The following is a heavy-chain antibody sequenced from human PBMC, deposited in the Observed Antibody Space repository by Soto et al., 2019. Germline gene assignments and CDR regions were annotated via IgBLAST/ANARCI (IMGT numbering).Heavy chain of an antibody. CDR3: ARARWGDYVWGR. V-gene: IGHV1-8*01. D-gene: IGHD3-16*01. J-gene: IGHJ4*02. CDR1: GYTFTSYD. CDR2: MNPNSGNT. Sequence: ASVKVSCKASGYTFTSYDINWVRQATGQGLEWMGWMNPNSGNTGYAQKFQGRVTMTRNTSISTAYMELSSLRSEDTAVYYCARARWGDYVWGRWGQGTLVTACS.